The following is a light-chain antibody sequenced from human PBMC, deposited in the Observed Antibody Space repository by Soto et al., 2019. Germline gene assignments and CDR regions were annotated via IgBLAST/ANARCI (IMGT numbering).Light chain of an antibody. CDR2: DAS. J-gene: IGKJ3*01. CDR1: QSVSSSY. V-gene: IGKV3-20*01. Sequence: EIVLTQSPGTLSLSPRERATLSCRASQSVSSSYLAWYQQKPGQAPRLLIYDASRATGIPDRFSGSGSGTVFTRTITRQAPEDFALYYCQHGGTSALVGAATKVDI. CDR3: QHGGTSAL.